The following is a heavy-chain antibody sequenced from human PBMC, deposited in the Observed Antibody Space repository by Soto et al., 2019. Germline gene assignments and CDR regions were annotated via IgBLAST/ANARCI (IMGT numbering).Heavy chain of an antibody. CDR1: GFTFSSYA. V-gene: IGHV3-23*01. CDR3: AKDRSGYSYGRVLVSVY. J-gene: IGHJ4*02. Sequence: PGGSLRLSCAASGFTFSSYAMSWVRQAPGKGLEWVSAISGSGGSTYYADSVKGRFTISRDNSKNTLYLQMNSLRAEDTAVYYCAKDRSGYSYGRVLVSVYWGQGTLVTLSS. D-gene: IGHD5-18*01. CDR2: ISGSGGST.